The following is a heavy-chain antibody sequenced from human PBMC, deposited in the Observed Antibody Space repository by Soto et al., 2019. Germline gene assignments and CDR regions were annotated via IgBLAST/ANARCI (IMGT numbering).Heavy chain of an antibody. CDR2: IYYSGST. CDR3: ARDNENTEIRAFDV. J-gene: IGHJ3*01. CDR1: GASVSSGNYY. Sequence: SETLSLTCTVSGASVSSGNYYWNWIRQPPGKGLEWIGYIYYSGSTNCNPSLKSRVTISVDTSKNQFSLKLSSVTAADTAVYYCARDNENTEIRAFDVWGQGTMVTVSS. D-gene: IGHD1-1*01. V-gene: IGHV4-61*01.